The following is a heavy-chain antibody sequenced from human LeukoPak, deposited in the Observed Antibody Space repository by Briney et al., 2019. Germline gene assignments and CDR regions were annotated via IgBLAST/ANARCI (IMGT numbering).Heavy chain of an antibody. Sequence: SVKVSFKASGGTFSSYAISWVRQAPGQGLEWMGGIIPIFGTANYAQKFQGRVTITADESTSTAYMELSSLRSEDTAVYYCARDTPHYYGSGSPVWGQGTTVTVSS. CDR1: GGTFSSYA. CDR2: IIPIFGTA. J-gene: IGHJ6*02. D-gene: IGHD3-10*01. V-gene: IGHV1-69*01. CDR3: ARDTPHYYGSGSPV.